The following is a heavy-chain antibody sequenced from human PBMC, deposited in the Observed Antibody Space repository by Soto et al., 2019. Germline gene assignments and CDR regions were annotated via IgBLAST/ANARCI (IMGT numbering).Heavy chain of an antibody. CDR3: AREPRQGDRIYYFDS. Sequence: VPLTCTVWDGDIAAYSWNWIRQPPRKGLEWIGYIYYSGSTNYNPSLKSRVTMSVDTSTNQFSLKLTSITASDTAVYYCAREPRQGDRIYYFDSWGQGALVTVSS. D-gene: IGHD2-21*02. CDR1: DGDIAAYS. J-gene: IGHJ4*02. V-gene: IGHV4-59*01. CDR2: IYYSGST.